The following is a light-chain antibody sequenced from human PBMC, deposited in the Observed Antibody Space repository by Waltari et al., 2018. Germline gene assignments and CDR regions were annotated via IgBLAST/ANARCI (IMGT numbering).Light chain of an antibody. V-gene: IGKV1-16*02. J-gene: IGKJ2*01. CDR2: GAS. CDR3: QQYYTYPYI. Sequence: QLSQSPSSLSASVGDRVIITCRASQGVSTYLAWFQQKPGKAPKSLIYGASSLHSGVPSKFSGSGSGTDFTLTISSLQPEDFATYYCQQYYTYPYIFGQGTKLEI. CDR1: QGVSTY.